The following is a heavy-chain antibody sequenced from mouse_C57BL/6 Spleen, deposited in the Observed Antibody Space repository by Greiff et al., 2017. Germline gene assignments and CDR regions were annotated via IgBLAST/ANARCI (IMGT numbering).Heavy chain of an antibody. V-gene: IGHV1-9*01. CDR3: ARSTTVVERFAY. CDR1: GYTFTGYW. J-gene: IGHJ3*01. CDR2: ILPGGGST. D-gene: IGHD1-1*01. Sequence: VQLQQSGAELMKPGASVKLSCKATGYTFTGYWIEWVKQRPGHGLEWIGEILPGGGSTNYNEKFKGKATFTADTSSNTAYMQLSSLTTEDSAIYYCARSTTVVERFAYWGQGTLVTVSA.